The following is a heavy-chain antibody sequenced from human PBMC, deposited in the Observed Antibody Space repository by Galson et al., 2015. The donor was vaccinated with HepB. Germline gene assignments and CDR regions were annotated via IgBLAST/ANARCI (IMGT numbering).Heavy chain of an antibody. CDR1: GFTFSSYA. J-gene: IGHJ4*02. D-gene: IGHD3-10*01. V-gene: IGHV3-30-3*01. CDR2: ISYDGSNK. Sequence: SLRLSCAASGFTFSSYAMHWVRQAPGKGLEWVAVISYDGSNKYYADSVKGRFTISRDNSKNTLYLQMNSLRAEDTAVYYCARGSRGFGELDPFDYWGQGTLVTVSS. CDR3: ARGSRGFGELDPFDY.